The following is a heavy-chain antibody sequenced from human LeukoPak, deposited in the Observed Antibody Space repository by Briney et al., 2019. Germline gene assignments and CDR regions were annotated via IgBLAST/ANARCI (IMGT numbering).Heavy chain of an antibody. Sequence: GPSVKVSCKASGGTFSSYAISWVRQAPGQGLEWMGGIIPIFGTANYAQKFQGRVTITADESTSTAYMELSSLRSEDTAVYYCASGDRYCSSTSCVYGMDVWGQGTTVTVSS. CDR3: ASGDRYCSSTSCVYGMDV. CDR2: IIPIFGTA. J-gene: IGHJ6*02. V-gene: IGHV1-69*01. CDR1: GGTFSSYA. D-gene: IGHD2-2*01.